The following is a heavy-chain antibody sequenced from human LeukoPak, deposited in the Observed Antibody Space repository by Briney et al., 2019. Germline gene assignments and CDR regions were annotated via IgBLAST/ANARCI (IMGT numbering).Heavy chain of an antibody. V-gene: IGHV4-39*01. Sequence: SETLSLTCTVSGGSISSYYWAWIRQPPGKGLEWIGSIYYYGSTYYNPSLKSRVTISVDTSKNQFSLRLSSVTAADTAVFYCARHTPPIVVNWFDPWGQGTLVTVSS. CDR2: IYYYGST. CDR1: GGSISSYY. J-gene: IGHJ5*02. CDR3: ARHTPPIVVNWFDP. D-gene: IGHD3-22*01.